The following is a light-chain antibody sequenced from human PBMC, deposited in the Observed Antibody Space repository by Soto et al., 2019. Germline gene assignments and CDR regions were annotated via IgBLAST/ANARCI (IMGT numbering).Light chain of an antibody. V-gene: IGLV1-40*01. J-gene: IGLJ1*01. CDR1: SSSIVAGYD. CDR2: GNN. Sequence: QSVLTQPPSVSGAPGHRVTISCTGSSSSIVAGYDVHWYHQLPGAAPKLLVSGNNNRPSGVPDRFSASESGTSAYLAITGLQTEDEAQYYCHSYDSRLTAYVCGTGTKLTVL. CDR3: HSYDSRLTAYV.